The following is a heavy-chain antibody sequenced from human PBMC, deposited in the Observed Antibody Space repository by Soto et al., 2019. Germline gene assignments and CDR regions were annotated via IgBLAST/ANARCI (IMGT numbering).Heavy chain of an antibody. CDR3: ARDDYVWGSYRYSYFDY. V-gene: IGHV1-69*13. CDR1: GGTFSSYA. D-gene: IGHD3-16*02. CDR2: IIPIFGTA. J-gene: IGHJ4*02. Sequence: SVKVSCKASGGTFSSYAISWVRQAPGQGLEWMGGIIPIFGTANYAQKFQGRVTITADESTSTAYMELSSLRSEDTAVYYCARDDYVWGSYRYSYFDYWGQGTLVTVSS.